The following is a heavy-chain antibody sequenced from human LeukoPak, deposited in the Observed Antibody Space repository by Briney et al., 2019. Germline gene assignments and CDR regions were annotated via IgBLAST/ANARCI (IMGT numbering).Heavy chain of an antibody. CDR3: ARGGYCSSTTCYDYWFDL. CDR1: GYTFTGYN. V-gene: IGHV1-2*02. CDR2: INPNSGGT. Sequence: ASVKVSCKASGYTFTGYNMHWVRQAPGQGLEWMGLINPNSGGTKYAQKFQGRVTMTRDTSITTAYMELSRLRSDDTAVYYCARGGYCSSTTCYDYWFDLWGQGTLVTVSS. J-gene: IGHJ5*02. D-gene: IGHD2-2*01.